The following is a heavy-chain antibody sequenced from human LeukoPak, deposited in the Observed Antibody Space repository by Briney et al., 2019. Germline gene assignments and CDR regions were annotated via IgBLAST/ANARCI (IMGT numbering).Heavy chain of an antibody. D-gene: IGHD6-6*01. CDR2: IWYDGSNK. Sequence: PGGSLRLSCAASGFTFSSYGMHWVRQAPGKGLEWVAVIWYDGSNKYYADSVKGRFTISRDNSKNTLYLQMNSLRAEDTAVYYCARDKGSSLPLYGMDVWGQGTTVTVSS. CDR1: GFTFSSYG. V-gene: IGHV3-33*01. CDR3: ARDKGSSLPLYGMDV. J-gene: IGHJ6*02.